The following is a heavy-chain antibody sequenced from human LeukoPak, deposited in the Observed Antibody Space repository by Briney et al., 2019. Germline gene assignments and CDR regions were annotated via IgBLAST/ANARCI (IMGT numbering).Heavy chain of an antibody. Sequence: GGSLRLSCTASGFTFSGYGMSWVRQAPGEGLQWVSAISGSGGSTYSADSVKGRFTISRDNSRNTLSLQMNSLRAEDTAIYYCARIIVVAGRYFDLWGRGTLVTVSS. CDR3: ARIIVVAGRYFDL. CDR1: GFTFSGYG. D-gene: IGHD3-22*01. CDR2: ISGSGGST. J-gene: IGHJ2*01. V-gene: IGHV3-23*01.